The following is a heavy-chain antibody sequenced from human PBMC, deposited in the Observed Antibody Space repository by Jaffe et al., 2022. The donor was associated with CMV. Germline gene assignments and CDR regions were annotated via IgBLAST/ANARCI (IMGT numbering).Heavy chain of an antibody. J-gene: IGHJ5*02. D-gene: IGHD5-12*01. CDR3: AKDSGFDP. V-gene: IGHV3-23*04. CDR1: GFTFSNYA. CDR2: ITSSGATT. Sequence: EVRLVESGGGLVQPGGSLRLSCAASGFTFSNYAMRWVRQAPGKGLEWVSTITSSGATTYYADSVKGRFTISRDNSKNTLYVQMNSLRAEDTAIYYCAKDSGFDPWGQGTLVTVSS.